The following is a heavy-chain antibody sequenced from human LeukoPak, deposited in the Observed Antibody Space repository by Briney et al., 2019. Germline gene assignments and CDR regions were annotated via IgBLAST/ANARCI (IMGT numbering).Heavy chain of an antibody. CDR2: IYHSGST. CDR3: ARTQRVVVTPPHAPVVDY. Sequence: TSETLSLTCAVSGYSISSGYYWGWIRQPPGKGLEWIGSIYHSGSTYYNPSLKSRVTISVDTSKNQFSLKLSSVTAADTAVYYCARTQRVVVTPPHAPVVDYWGQGTLVTVSS. V-gene: IGHV4-38-2*01. J-gene: IGHJ4*02. D-gene: IGHD2-15*01. CDR1: GYSISSGYY.